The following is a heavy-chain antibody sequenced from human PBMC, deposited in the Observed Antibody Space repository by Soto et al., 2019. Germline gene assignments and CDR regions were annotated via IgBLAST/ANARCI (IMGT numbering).Heavy chain of an antibody. CDR3: ARGGRLRELRPFDY. CDR2: IYYSGST. J-gene: IGHJ4*02. D-gene: IGHD1-26*01. CDR1: GGSISSGGYY. V-gene: IGHV4-31*03. Sequence: SETLSLTCTVSGGSISSGGYYWSWIRQHPGKGLEWIGYIYYSGSTYYNPSLKSRVTISVDTSKNQFSLKLSSVTAADTAVYYCARGGRLRELRPFDYWGQGTLVTVSS.